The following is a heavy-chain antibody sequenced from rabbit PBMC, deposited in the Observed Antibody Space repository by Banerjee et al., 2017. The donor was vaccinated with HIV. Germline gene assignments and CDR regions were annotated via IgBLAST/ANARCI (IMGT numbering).Heavy chain of an antibody. CDR1: GFSLFSYW. V-gene: IGHV1S36*01. J-gene: IGHJ4*01. CDR3: ARGSFLDYGAFNL. Sequence: EESGGGLVKPGGTLTLTCKASGFSLFSYWMCWVRQAPGKGLDLIGCIYAGDGSTDYANWVNGRFTISKTSSTVDLKMTSLTAADTATYFCARGSFLDYGAFNLWGQGTLVTVS. CDR2: IYAGDGST. D-gene: IGHD2-1*01.